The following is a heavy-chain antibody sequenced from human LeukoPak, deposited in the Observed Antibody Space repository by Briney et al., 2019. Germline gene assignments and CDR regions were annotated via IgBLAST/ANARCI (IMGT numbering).Heavy chain of an antibody. Sequence: GGSLRLSCAASGFTFTTYALHWVRQAPGKGLEWVAYISYDGSVTYYADSVKGRFTISRDNSKNTLYLQVNGLRVEDTAVYYCARDGGGFRFLQWSQYVQFFDYWGQGSLVTVSS. CDR1: GFTFTTYA. CDR2: ISYDGSVT. J-gene: IGHJ4*02. CDR3: ARDGGGFRFLQWSQYVQFFDY. D-gene: IGHD3-3*01. V-gene: IGHV3-30*04.